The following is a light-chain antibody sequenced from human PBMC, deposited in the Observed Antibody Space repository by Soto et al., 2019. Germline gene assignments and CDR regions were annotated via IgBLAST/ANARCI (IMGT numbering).Light chain of an antibody. J-gene: IGKJ4*01. CDR1: QSVSNY. CDR3: QQHINRLS. Sequence: EIVLTQSPATLSLSPGERATFSCRASQSVSNYLAWYQQKPGQAPRLLIYDASNRATGIPARFSGSGSGTDFTLTISTLEPEDFAVYYCQQHINRLSFGGGTKVEIK. CDR2: DAS. V-gene: IGKV3-11*01.